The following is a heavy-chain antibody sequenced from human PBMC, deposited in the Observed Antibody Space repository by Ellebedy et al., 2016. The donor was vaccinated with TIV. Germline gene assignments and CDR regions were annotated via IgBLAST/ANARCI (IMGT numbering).Heavy chain of an antibody. V-gene: IGHV1-46*01. CDR2: INPSGGTT. CDR3: ARGAVTGGRQAGSS. J-gene: IGHJ1*01. Sequence: AASVKVSCKASGYTFTSFHMHWVQQAPGQGLQWMGVINPSGGTTTYAEKFQGRVTMTRDTSTSTAYMELSSLRSEDTAVYYCARGAVTGGRQAGSSWGQGTLVTVSS. CDR1: GYTFTSFH. D-gene: IGHD2-8*02.